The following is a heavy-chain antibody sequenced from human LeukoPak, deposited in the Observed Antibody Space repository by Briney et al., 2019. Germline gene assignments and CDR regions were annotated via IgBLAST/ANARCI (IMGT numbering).Heavy chain of an antibody. V-gene: IGHV3-21*01. D-gene: IGHD1-26*01. Sequence: GGSLRLSCAASGFTFSSYSMNWVRQAPGKGLEWVSSISSSSSYIYYADSVKGRFTISRDNAKNSLYLQMNSLRAEDTAVYYCARAWGGGSYWGTEYFQHWGQGTLVTVSS. J-gene: IGHJ1*01. CDR1: GFTFSSYS. CDR2: ISSSSSYI. CDR3: ARAWGGGSYWGTEYFQH.